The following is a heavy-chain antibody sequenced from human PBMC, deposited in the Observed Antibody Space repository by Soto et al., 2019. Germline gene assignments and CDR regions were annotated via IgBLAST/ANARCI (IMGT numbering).Heavy chain of an antibody. Sequence: EVQLVESGGGLVKPGGSLRLSCAASGFTFSSYSMNWVRQAPGKGLEWVSSISSSSSYIYYADSVKGRFTISRDNAKNSLYLQMNSLRAEDTAVYYCARGYIPARLGESNYVDYLGQGTLVTVSS. J-gene: IGHJ4*02. D-gene: IGHD6-6*01. CDR1: GFTFSSYS. CDR2: ISSSSSYI. CDR3: ARGYIPARLGESNYVDY. V-gene: IGHV3-21*01.